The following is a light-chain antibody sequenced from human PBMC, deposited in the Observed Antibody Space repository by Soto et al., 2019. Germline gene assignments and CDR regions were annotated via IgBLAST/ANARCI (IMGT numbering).Light chain of an antibody. V-gene: IGKV2D-29*01. CDR3: MQTKQLPLT. CDR1: QSLLHSDGKTY. Sequence: VMTQTPLSLSVTLGQPASISCKSSQSLLHSDGKTYLYWYLQRPGQPPQLLMSEVSDRFSGVPDRFSGTGSGTDFTLTISRVEAEDVGLYSCMQTKQLPLTFGPGTKVEVK. J-gene: IGKJ1*01. CDR2: EVS.